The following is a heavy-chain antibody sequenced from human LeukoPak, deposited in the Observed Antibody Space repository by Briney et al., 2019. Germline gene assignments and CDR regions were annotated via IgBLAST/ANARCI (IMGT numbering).Heavy chain of an antibody. CDR2: ISYEGSTI. Sequence: GGSLRLSCAASGFTFSSSEMNWVRQVPGKGLEWISYISYEGSTIHYADSVKGRFTISRDNAKNSLYLQMHILRAADTGFYYCARDRSPVAYWGQGTLVTVSS. CDR1: GFTFSSSE. CDR3: ARDRSPVAY. J-gene: IGHJ4*02. V-gene: IGHV3-48*03. D-gene: IGHD4-23*01.